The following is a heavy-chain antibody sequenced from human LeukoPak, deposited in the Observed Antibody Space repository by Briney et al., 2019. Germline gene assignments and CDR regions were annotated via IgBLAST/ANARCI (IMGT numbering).Heavy chain of an antibody. CDR1: GDSISSTIYY. D-gene: IGHD1-26*01. J-gene: IGHJ3*02. Sequence: SETLSLTCTVSGDSISSTIYYWGWIRQPPGKGLEWFGSIYYSGSTYYNPSLKGRVTISVDTSKNQFSLKLSSVTAADTAVYYCARDDQDGSLDGFDIWGQGTMVTVSS. CDR2: IYYSGST. CDR3: ARDDQDGSLDGFDI. V-gene: IGHV4-39*02.